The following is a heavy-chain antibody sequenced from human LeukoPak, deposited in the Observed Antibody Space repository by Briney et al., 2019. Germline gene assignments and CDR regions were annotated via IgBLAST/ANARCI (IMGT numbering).Heavy chain of an antibody. CDR1: GFTFSIYW. J-gene: IGHJ4*02. D-gene: IGHD3-3*01. CDR2: INTDGSST. Sequence: GGSLKLSCAASGFTFSIYWMYWVRQAPGKGLMWVSRINTDGSSTNYADSVKGRFTISRDNAKNTLYLQMNSLRAEDTAVYYCTTDPFSGGYGQWGQGTLVTVSS. CDR3: TTDPFSGGYGQ. V-gene: IGHV3-74*01.